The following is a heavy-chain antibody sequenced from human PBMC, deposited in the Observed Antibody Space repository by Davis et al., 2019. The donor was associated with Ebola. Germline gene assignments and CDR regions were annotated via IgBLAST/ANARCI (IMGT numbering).Heavy chain of an antibody. V-gene: IGHV3-23*01. D-gene: IGHD6-19*01. CDR2: SSGSVAST. Sequence: GESLKISCAASGFTFSSYAMNWVRQAPGKGLEWVSTSSGSVASTYYADSVKGRFTISRDSSKNTVYLQMNSLRAEDTAVYYCAKGSGGWTTFDYWGQGTLVTVSS. CDR3: AKGSGGWTTFDY. J-gene: IGHJ4*02. CDR1: GFTFSSYA.